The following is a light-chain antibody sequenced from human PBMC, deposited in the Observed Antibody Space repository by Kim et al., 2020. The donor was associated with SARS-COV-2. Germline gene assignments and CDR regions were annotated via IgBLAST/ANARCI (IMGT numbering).Light chain of an antibody. V-gene: IGLV3-19*01. CDR3: NSRDSSTNHGM. Sequence: SSELTQDPAVSVALGQIVRITCQGDSLRSYYASWYQQKPGQAPVLVFSGKNNRPSGTPDRFSGSYSGNTASLTITAAQAEDEADYYCNSRDSSTNHGMFGGGTQLTVL. CDR2: GKN. CDR1: SLRSYY. J-gene: IGLJ3*02.